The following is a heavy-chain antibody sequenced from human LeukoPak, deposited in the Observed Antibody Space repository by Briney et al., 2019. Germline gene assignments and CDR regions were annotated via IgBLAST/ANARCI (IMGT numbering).Heavy chain of an antibody. CDR3: AKVRWGSDNALDS. CDR1: GFTFSSYG. J-gene: IGHJ4*02. CDR2: ISGSGSST. D-gene: IGHD3-16*01. V-gene: IGHV3-23*01. Sequence: GGTLRLSCAASGFTFSSYGMSWVRQAPGKGLEWVSAISGSGSSTYYAASVKGRFTISRDNSKNTLYLQMNSLTAEDTAVYYCAKVRWGSDNALDSWGQGTLVTGSS.